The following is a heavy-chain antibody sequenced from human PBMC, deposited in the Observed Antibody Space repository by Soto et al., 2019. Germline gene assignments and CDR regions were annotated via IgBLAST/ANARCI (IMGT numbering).Heavy chain of an antibody. Sequence: QVQLQQWGAGLLKPSETLSLTCAVYGGSFSGYYWSWIRQPPGKGLEWIGEINHSGSTNYNPSLKSRVTISVDTSKNQFPLKLSSVTAADTAVYYCARDPYGSGSYYYYYYGMDVWGQGTTVTVSS. CDR2: INHSGST. J-gene: IGHJ6*02. D-gene: IGHD3-10*01. CDR3: ARDPYGSGSYYYYYYGMDV. CDR1: GGSFSGYY. V-gene: IGHV4-34*01.